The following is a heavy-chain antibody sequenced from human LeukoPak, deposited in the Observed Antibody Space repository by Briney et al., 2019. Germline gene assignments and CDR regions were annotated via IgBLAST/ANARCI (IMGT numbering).Heavy chain of an antibody. CDR1: GFTFSGSA. V-gene: IGHV3-73*01. CDR3: TRREERWLQYGDFDY. J-gene: IGHJ4*02. CDR2: IRSKANSYAT. Sequence: PGGSLRLSCAASGFTFSGSAMHWVRQASGKGLEWVGRIRSKANSYATAYAASVKGRFTISRDDSKNTAYLQMNSLKTEDTAVYYCTRREERWLQYGDFDYWGQGTLVTVSS. D-gene: IGHD5-24*01.